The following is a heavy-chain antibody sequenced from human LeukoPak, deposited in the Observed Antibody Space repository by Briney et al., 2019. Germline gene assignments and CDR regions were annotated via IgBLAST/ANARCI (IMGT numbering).Heavy chain of an antibody. J-gene: IGHJ4*02. V-gene: IGHV3-30-3*01. CDR3: AKSSQNYYEMLTGFDY. Sequence: GGSLRLSCAASGFTFSDYAIHWVRQAPGKGLEWLAVMSYDGSNKYYTDSVKGRFTISRDNSKNTLYLQMNSLRAEDTAVYYCAKSSQNYYEMLTGFDYWGQGTLVTVSS. CDR1: GFTFSDYA. D-gene: IGHD3-9*01. CDR2: MSYDGSNK.